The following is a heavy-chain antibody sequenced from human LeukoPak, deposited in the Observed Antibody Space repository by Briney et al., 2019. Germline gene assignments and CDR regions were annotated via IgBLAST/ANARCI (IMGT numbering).Heavy chain of an antibody. V-gene: IGHV4-31*03. J-gene: IGHJ3*02. CDR3: ARKYSGSYFTMIAFDI. CDR1: GGSISSGGYY. Sequence: SETLSLTCTVSGGSISSGGYYRSWIRQHPGTGLEWIGYIYYSGSTYYNPSLKSRVTISVDTSKNQFSLKLSSVTAADTAVYYCARKYSGSYFTMIAFDIWGQGTMVTVSS. CDR2: IYYSGST. D-gene: IGHD1-26*01.